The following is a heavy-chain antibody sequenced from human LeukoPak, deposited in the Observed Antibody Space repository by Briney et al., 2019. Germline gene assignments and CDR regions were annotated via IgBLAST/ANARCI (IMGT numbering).Heavy chain of an antibody. CDR1: GYTFAGYY. CDR2: INPNRGGT. V-gene: IGHV1-2*02. Sequence: ASVKVSCKASGYTFAGYYLHWVRQAPGQGLEWMGWINPNRGGTNYAQKFQGRVTMTRDTSISTAYMELSRLRSDDTAVYYCARDWAAAARGAYWGQGTLVTVSS. D-gene: IGHD6-13*01. J-gene: IGHJ4*02. CDR3: ARDWAAAARGAY.